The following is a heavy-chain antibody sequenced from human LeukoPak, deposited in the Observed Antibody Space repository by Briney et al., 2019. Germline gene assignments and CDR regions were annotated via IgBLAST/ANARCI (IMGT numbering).Heavy chain of an antibody. Sequence: GGSLRLSCADSGFSLRSYAITWVRQAPGKGLEWVSKISDSGGTTSYVDSVRGRFTVSRDNSKNTLYLQMNSLRAEDTAVYYCAQVFDYLWGSYRNVGDVFDIWGQGTMVTVSS. CDR1: GFSLRSYA. V-gene: IGHV3-23*01. CDR2: ISDSGGTT. CDR3: AQVFDYLWGSYRNVGDVFDI. D-gene: IGHD3-16*02. J-gene: IGHJ3*02.